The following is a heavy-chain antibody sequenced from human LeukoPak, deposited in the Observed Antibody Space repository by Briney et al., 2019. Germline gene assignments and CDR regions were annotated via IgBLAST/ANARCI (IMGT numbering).Heavy chain of an antibody. D-gene: IGHD3-22*01. CDR1: GDTVSRIDPY. CDR3: ARRRYYDSSGYLE. V-gene: IGHV4-39*01. J-gene: IGHJ1*01. Sequence: PSETLSLTCTIFGDTVSRIDPYWHGLRQPPGRGLEWIGTIYYSGRTYISPSIKSRVTLSVDTSNNQFSLTLSSVTAADTALYFCARRRYYDSSGYLEWGQGTLVTVSS. CDR2: IYYSGRT.